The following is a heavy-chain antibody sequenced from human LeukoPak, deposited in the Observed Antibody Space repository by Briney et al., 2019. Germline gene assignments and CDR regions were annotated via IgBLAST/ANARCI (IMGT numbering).Heavy chain of an antibody. Sequence: PSETLSLTCAVYGGSFSGYYWSWIRQPPGKGLEWVGEINHSGSTKYTTYLKRRVNISVDTSKNKLSLKLSSVTAADTAVYYCARDRYNDDSSGSRWFDPWGQGALVTVSS. CDR1: GGSFSGYY. CDR2: INHSGST. V-gene: IGHV4-34*01. D-gene: IGHD3-22*01. CDR3: ARDRYNDDSSGSRWFDP. J-gene: IGHJ5*02.